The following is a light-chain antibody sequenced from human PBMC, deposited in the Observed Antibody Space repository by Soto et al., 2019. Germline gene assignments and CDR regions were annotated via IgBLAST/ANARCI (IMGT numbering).Light chain of an antibody. CDR1: QSISSSF. J-gene: IGKJ1*01. V-gene: IGKV3-20*01. CDR3: QQYDSSLT. Sequence: EIVLTQSPGSLSLSPGETATLSCRASQSISSSFFAWYQQRPGQAPRLLIYGASRRATGIPDRFTGSGSGTDFTLTISRLEPDDFAVYSCQQYDSSLTFGLGTKVEIK. CDR2: GAS.